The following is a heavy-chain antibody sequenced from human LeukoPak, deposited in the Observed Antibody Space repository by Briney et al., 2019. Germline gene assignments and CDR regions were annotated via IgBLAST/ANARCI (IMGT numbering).Heavy chain of an antibody. CDR1: GFTFSDYW. J-gene: IGHJ4*02. CDR3: AKDSDSSGWYGDY. D-gene: IGHD6-19*01. V-gene: IGHV3-74*01. Sequence: PGGSLRLSCAASGFTFSDYWMHWVRQAPGKGLVWVSRINSDGSATYYADSVKGRFTISRDNSKNTLYLQMNSLRAEDTAVYYCAKDSDSSGWYGDYWGQGTLVTVSS. CDR2: INSDGSAT.